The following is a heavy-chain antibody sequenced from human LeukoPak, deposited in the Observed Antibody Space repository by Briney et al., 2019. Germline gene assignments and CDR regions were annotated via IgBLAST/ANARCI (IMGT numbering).Heavy chain of an antibody. CDR2: ISWNSGSI. J-gene: IGHJ6*02. D-gene: IGHD3-10*01. V-gene: IGHV3-9*01. CDR3: AKGRYGSGSYYNGYYYGMDV. CDR1: GFTFDDYA. Sequence: GGSLRLSCAASGFTFDDYAMHWVRQAPGKGLEWVSGISWNSGSIGYADSVKGRFTISRDNAKNSLYLQMNSLRAEDTALYYCAKGRYGSGSYYNGYYYGMDVWGQGTTVTVSS.